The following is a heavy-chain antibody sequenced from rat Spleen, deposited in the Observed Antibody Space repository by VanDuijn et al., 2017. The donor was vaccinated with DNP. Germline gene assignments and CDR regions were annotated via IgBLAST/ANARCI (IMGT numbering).Heavy chain of an antibody. Sequence: QVQLKESGPGLVQPSQTLSLACTVSGFSLTSFPVHWVRQPSGKGLEWMGVIWTGGRTEYNSALKSRLSISRDTSKSQVFLKMNSLQTEDTAMYFCASGHTTGLTWFAYWGQGALVTVSS. CDR1: GFSLTSFP. CDR2: IWTGGRT. J-gene: IGHJ3*01. V-gene: IGHV2-43*01. CDR3: ASGHTTGLTWFAY. D-gene: IGHD1-9*01.